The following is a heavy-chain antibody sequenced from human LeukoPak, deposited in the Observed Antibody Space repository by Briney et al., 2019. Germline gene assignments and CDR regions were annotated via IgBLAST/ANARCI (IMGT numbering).Heavy chain of an antibody. J-gene: IGHJ4*02. CDR1: VGSITNYY. D-gene: IGHD2-15*01. CDR2: ISYRGST. Sequence: SETLSLTCTVSVGSITNYYWRWIRQPRGKGRVWIGYISYRGSTNYSPSLKSRVTISVDTSKNQFTLNLSPVTAADTAVYYCARDHRYCSGGSCYYFDYWGQGTLVTVSS. V-gene: IGHV4-59*01. CDR3: ARDHRYCSGGSCYYFDY.